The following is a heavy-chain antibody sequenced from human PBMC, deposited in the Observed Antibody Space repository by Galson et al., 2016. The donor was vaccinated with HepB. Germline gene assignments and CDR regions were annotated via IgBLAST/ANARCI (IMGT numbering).Heavy chain of an antibody. CDR2: IYYSGST. CDR3: ARGADYYGSGSYSD. J-gene: IGHJ4*02. Sequence: SETLSLNCTVSGGSVSSGSYYWNWIRQPPGKGLEWIGYIYYSGSTNYNPSLKGRVTISADTSKNQFSLKLTSVTAADTAVYYCARGADYYGSGSYSDGGQGTLVTVSS. D-gene: IGHD3-10*01. CDR1: GGSVSSGSYY. V-gene: IGHV4-61*01.